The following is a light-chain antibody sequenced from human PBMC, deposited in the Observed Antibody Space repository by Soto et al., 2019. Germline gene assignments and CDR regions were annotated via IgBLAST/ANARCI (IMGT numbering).Light chain of an antibody. J-gene: IGKJ4*01. Sequence: DIQMTQSPSTLSASVGDTVTVTCRASQSVSGWLAWYQQKPGEAPKRLIYAASSLQTGVPFRFSGSGSGTEFTLTISSLQPGDFATYYCQHLHSYPLSFGGGTKVDIK. CDR3: QHLHSYPLS. V-gene: IGKV1-5*01. CDR2: AAS. CDR1: QSVSGW.